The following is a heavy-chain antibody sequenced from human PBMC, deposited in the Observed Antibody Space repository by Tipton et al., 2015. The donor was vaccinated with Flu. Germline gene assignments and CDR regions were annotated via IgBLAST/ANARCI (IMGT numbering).Heavy chain of an antibody. J-gene: IGHJ3*02. CDR1: GLTFRRYG. CDR2: ISADGGST. Sequence: SLRLSCAASGLTFRRYGMTWVRQAPGKGLEWVSAISADGGSTGYADSVKGRFTISRDNSKSTLYLQLNSLRAADTALYYCAAMDSSKGNAFDIWGHGTTVTVSS. V-gene: IGHV3-23*01. CDR3: AAMDSSKGNAFDI. D-gene: IGHD2-2*03.